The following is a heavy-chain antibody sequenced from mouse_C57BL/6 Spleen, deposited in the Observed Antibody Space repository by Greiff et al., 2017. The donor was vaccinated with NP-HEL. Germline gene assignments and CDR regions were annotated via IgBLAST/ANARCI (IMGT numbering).Heavy chain of an antibody. CDR3: ARGLPDFDY. J-gene: IGHJ2*01. CDR1: GYTFTSYW. V-gene: IGHV1-50*01. CDR2: IDPSDSYT. Sequence: QVQLQQSGAELVKPGASVKLSCKASGYTFTSYWMQWVKQRPGQGLEWIGEIDPSDSYTNYNQKFKGKATLTVDTSSSTAYMQLSSLTSEDSAVYYCARGLPDFDYWGQGTTLTVSS. D-gene: IGHD5-5*01.